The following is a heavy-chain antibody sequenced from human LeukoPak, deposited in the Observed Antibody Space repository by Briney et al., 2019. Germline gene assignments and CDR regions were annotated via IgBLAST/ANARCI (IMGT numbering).Heavy chain of an antibody. J-gene: IGHJ4*02. CDR2: INHSGST. Sequence: KSSETLSLTCAVYGGSFSGYYWSWIRQPPGKGLEWIGEINHSGSTNYNPSLKSRVTISVDTSKNQFSLKLSSVTAADTAVYYCARRELLRVLNYWGQGTLVTVSS. CDR1: GGSFSGYY. D-gene: IGHD1-26*01. V-gene: IGHV4-34*01. CDR3: ARRELLRVLNY.